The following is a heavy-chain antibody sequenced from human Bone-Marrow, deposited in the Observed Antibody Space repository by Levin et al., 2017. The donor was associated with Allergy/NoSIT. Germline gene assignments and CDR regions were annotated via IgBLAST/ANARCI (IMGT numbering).Heavy chain of an antibody. V-gene: IGHV4-34*01. CDR2: INHSGST. J-gene: IGHJ6*02. CDR1: GGSFSGYY. Sequence: GSLRLSCAVYGGSFSGYYWSWIRQPPGKGLEWIGEINHSGSTNYNPSLKSRVTISVDTSKNQFSLKLSSVTAADTAVYYCARTAADGHGGYYGMDVWGQGTTVTVSS. D-gene: IGHD6-13*01. CDR3: ARTAADGHGGYYGMDV.